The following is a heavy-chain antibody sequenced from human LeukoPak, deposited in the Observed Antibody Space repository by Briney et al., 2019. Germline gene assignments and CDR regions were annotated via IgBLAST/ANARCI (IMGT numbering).Heavy chain of an antibody. J-gene: IGHJ4*02. CDR2: INHSGST. CDR3: ARGRRIVGALDY. D-gene: IGHD1-26*01. Sequence: ETLPLTCAVYGGSFSGYYWSWIRQPPGKGLEWIGEINHSGSTNYNPSLKSRVTISVDTSKNQFSLKLSSVTAADTAVYYCARGRRIVGALDYWGQGTLVTVSS. V-gene: IGHV4-34*01. CDR1: GGSFSGYY.